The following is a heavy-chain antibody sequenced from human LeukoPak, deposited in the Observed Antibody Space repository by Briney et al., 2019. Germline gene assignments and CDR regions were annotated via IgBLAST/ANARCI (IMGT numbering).Heavy chain of an antibody. Sequence: PGGSLRLSCTASGLTLSHFEMNWVRQTPGKGLQWVAHITGDGRTVYYADPVKGRFTISRDDTKNSLHLQMNTLSAEDSGLYYCAILDAGIQFDSWGPGTLVTVSS. CDR2: ITGDGRTV. D-gene: IGHD3-3*01. CDR3: AILDAGIQFDS. CDR1: GLTLSHFE. V-gene: IGHV3-48*03. J-gene: IGHJ4*02.